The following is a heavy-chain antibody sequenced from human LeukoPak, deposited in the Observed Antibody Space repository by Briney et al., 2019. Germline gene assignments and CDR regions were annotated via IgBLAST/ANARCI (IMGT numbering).Heavy chain of an antibody. V-gene: IGHV3-11*06. CDR1: GFTFSDYY. CDR2: ISGSGSYT. CDR3: ARVGSIAAAGTPDY. D-gene: IGHD6-13*01. J-gene: IGHJ4*02. Sequence: PGGSLRLSCAASGFTFSDYYMTWIRQVPGKGLEWLSYISGSGSYTNYADSVKGRFTTSRDNAKNSLYLQMNNLRAEDTAVYYCARVGSIAAAGTPDYWGQGTLVTVSS.